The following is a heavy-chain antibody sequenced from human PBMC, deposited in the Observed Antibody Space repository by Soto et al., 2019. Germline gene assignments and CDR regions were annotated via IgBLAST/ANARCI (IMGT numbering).Heavy chain of an antibody. Sequence: ETLSLTCTVSGGSISSYYWSWIRQPPGKGLEWIGYIYYSGSTNYNPSLKSRVTISVDTSKNQFSLKLSSVTAADTAVYYCARCVVVAATNWFDPWGQGTLVTVSS. J-gene: IGHJ5*02. D-gene: IGHD2-15*01. CDR1: GGSISSYY. CDR2: IYYSGST. V-gene: IGHV4-59*01. CDR3: ARCVVVAATNWFDP.